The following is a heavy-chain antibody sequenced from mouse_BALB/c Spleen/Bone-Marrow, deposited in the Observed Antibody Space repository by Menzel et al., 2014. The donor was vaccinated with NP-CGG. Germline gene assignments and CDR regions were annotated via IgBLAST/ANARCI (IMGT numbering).Heavy chain of an antibody. CDR2: INTDGSST. CDR1: GFTFSSYG. D-gene: IGHD2-10*02. V-gene: IGHV5-6*02. CDR3: ARRGYGNSYWYFGV. J-gene: IGHJ1*01. Sequence: EVKLMESGGDLVKPGGSLKLSCAASGFTFSSYGMSWVRQTPDKRLEWVATINTDGSSTYYPDSVKGRFIISRDNAKNTLYLQMSSLKSEDTAMYYCARRGYGNSYWYFGVWGAGTTVTVSS.